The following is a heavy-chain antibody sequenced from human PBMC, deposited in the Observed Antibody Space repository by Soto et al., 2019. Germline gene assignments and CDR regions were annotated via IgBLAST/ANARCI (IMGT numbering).Heavy chain of an antibody. V-gene: IGHV4-31*03. J-gene: IGHJ5*01. D-gene: IGHD6-13*01. CDR3: AGVSACGIRWFDS. CDR1: GGSISTGVWY. Sequence: QVQLQESGPGLVKPSQTLSLTCSVSGGSISTGVWYWSWVREHPGKGLEWIGDIYYRGTTSYNPSLGSRVTISRDTSQNPVPLRVNSVPGAGTALYCCAGVSACGIRWFDSWGQGNRVTVCS. CDR2: IYYRGTT.